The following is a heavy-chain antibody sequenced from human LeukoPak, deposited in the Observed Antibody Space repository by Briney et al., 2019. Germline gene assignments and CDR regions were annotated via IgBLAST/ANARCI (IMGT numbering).Heavy chain of an antibody. Sequence: SETLSLTCTVSGGSISSYYWSWIRQPPGKGLEWIGYIYYSGSTNYNPSLKSRVTISVDTSKNQFSLKLSSVTAADTAVYYCAREKEYYDILTGYPLPTYWFDPWGQGTLVTVSS. J-gene: IGHJ5*02. CDR1: GGSISSYY. D-gene: IGHD3-9*01. V-gene: IGHV4-59*01. CDR2: IYYSGST. CDR3: AREKEYYDILTGYPLPTYWFDP.